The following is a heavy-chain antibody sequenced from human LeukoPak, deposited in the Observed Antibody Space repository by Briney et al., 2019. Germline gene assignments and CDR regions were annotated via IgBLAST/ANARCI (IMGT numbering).Heavy chain of an antibody. J-gene: IGHJ4*02. V-gene: IGHV4-59*01. Sequence: PSETLSLTCTVSGGSISSYYWSWIRQPPGKGLEWIGYIYYSGSTNYNPSLKSRVTISVDTSKNQFSLKLSSVTAADTAVYYCASLRITIFGVVIGFDYWGQGTLVTVSS. D-gene: IGHD3-3*01. CDR2: IYYSGST. CDR3: ASLRITIFGVVIGFDY. CDR1: GGSISSYY.